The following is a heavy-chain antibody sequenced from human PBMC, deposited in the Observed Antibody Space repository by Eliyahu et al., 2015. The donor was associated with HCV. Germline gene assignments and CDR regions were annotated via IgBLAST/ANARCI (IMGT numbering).Heavy chain of an antibody. CDR1: GDTXRSYS. CDR3: ARDPKVHFGGYFDY. J-gene: IGHJ4*02. CDR2: ITPIPDIS. D-gene: IGHD3-16*01. V-gene: IGHV1-69*08. Sequence: QVQLVQSGAEVKKPGSSVKVSCKASGDTXRSYSISWVRQAPGQGLEWMGRITPIPDISNYAQKLQGRVTITADKSTNIVYMELTSLKSEDTAVYFCARDPKVHFGGYFDYWGQGTLVTVSS.